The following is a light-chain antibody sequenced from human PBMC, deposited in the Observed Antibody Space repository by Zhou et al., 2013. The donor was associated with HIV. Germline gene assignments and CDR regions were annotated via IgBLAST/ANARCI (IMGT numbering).Light chain of an antibody. CDR2: AAS. CDR1: QSISSW. CDR3: QQTYSSPWT. V-gene: IGKV1-39*01. Sequence: DIQMTQSPSTLSASVGDRVTITCRASQSISSWLAWYQQKPGKAPKLLIYAASSLQSGVTSRFSGSGSGTDFALTISSLQPEDIATYSCQQTYSSPWTFGQQTYVEV. J-gene: IGKJ1*01.